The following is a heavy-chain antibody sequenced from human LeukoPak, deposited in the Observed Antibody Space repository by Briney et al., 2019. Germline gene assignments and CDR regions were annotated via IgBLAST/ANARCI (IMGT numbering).Heavy chain of an antibody. J-gene: IGHJ4*02. D-gene: IGHD6-19*01. Sequence: ASVKVSCKASGYTFTGYYMHWVRQAPGQGLEWMGWINPNSGGTNYAQKFQGRVTMTRDTSISTAYMELSRLRSDDTAVYYCARGAVAGMSRDYFDYWGQGTLVTVSS. V-gene: IGHV1-2*02. CDR2: INPNSGGT. CDR3: ARGAVAGMSRDYFDY. CDR1: GYTFTGYY.